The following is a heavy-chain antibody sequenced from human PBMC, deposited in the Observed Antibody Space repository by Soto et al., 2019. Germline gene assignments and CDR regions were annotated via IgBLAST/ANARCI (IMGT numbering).Heavy chain of an antibody. Sequence: SLRLSCAASGFPFSSTDMTWVRQAPGKGLDWVSTIDGSGGTTYYADSVKGRFTISRDNSMNTVYLQMNSLRADDTALYYCAKNSGWFNTWGQWALVTVSS. CDR3: AKNSGWFNT. J-gene: IGHJ5*02. V-gene: IGHV3-23*01. CDR2: IDGSGGTT. D-gene: IGHD3-10*01. CDR1: GFPFSSTD.